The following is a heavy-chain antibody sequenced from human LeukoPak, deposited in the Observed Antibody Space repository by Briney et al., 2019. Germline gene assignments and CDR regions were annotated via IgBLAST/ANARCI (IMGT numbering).Heavy chain of an antibody. V-gene: IGHV1-69*13. CDR3: ASFNACGRDCYSSPDYFDY. Sequence: SVKVSCKASGGTFSSYAISWVRQAPGQGLEWRGGIIPIFGKANYAQKFQGRVTITADESTSTAYMELSSLRSEDTAVYYCASFNACGRDCYSSPDYFDYWGQGTLFTVSS. CDR1: GGTFSSYA. J-gene: IGHJ4*02. D-gene: IGHD2-21*01. CDR2: IIPIFGKA.